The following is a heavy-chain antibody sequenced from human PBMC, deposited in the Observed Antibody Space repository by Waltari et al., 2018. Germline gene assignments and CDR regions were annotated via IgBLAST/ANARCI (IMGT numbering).Heavy chain of an antibody. CDR1: GYTFTGYY. D-gene: IGHD6-13*01. V-gene: IGHV1-2*06. CDR3: ARVRIAAAGTFFDY. Sequence: QVQLVQSGAEVKKPGASVKVSCKASGYTFTGYYMHWVRQAPGQGLEWMGRINPTSGGTNYAQKFQGRVTMTRDTSISTAYMELSRLRSDDTAVYYCARVRIAAAGTFFDYWGQGTLVTVSS. CDR2: INPTSGGT. J-gene: IGHJ4*02.